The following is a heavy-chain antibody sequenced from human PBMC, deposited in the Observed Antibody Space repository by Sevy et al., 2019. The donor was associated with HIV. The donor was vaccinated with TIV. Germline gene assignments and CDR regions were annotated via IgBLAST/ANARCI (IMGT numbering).Heavy chain of an antibody. J-gene: IGHJ3*02. CDR2: IKQDGSEK. CDR3: ARDFWLLLSGAFDI. D-gene: IGHD2-15*01. V-gene: IGHV3-7*01. CDR1: GFTFSSYW. Sequence: GGSLRLSCAASGFTFSSYWMSWVRQAPGKGLEWVANIKQDGSEKYYVDSVKGRFTISRDNAKNSLYLQMNSLRAEDTAVYYCARDFWLLLSGAFDIWGQGTTVTVSS.